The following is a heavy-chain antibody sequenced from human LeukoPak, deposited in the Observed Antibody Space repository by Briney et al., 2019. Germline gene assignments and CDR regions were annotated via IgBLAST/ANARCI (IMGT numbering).Heavy chain of an antibody. V-gene: IGHV3-7*01. Sequence: GGSLRLACAASGFTVSSYWMSWVRQAPGKGLEWVANIKQDGSEKYYVDSVKGRLRSSRDNSKNTLYLQMNSLRAEDTAVYYCAKAADVLLWFEDHIDYWGQGTLVTVSS. CDR2: IKQDGSEK. CDR3: AKAADVLLWFEDHIDY. CDR1: GFTVSSYW. J-gene: IGHJ4*02. D-gene: IGHD3-10*01.